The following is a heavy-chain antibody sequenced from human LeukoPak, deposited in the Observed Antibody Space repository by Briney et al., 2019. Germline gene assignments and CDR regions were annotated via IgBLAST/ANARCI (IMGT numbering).Heavy chain of an antibody. Sequence: GGSLRLSCAASGFTFSTYGMHWVRQAPGKGLGWVAFIRNDGTIKYYADSVKGRFTISRDNSKNTLYLQMNSLRAEDTAVYYCAKDSFDIVVVPAAIDYWGQGTLVTVSS. CDR2: IRNDGTIK. D-gene: IGHD2-2*01. J-gene: IGHJ4*02. CDR3: AKDSFDIVVVPAAIDY. CDR1: GFTFSTYG. V-gene: IGHV3-30*02.